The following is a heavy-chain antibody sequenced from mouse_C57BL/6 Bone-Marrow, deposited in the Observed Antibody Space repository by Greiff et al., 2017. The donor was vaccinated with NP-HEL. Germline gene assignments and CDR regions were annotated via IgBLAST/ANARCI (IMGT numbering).Heavy chain of an antibody. CDR3: ARSPTIITTVVALDY. V-gene: IGHV1-36*01. J-gene: IGHJ2*01. CDR1: GFTFTDYY. D-gene: IGHD1-1*01. CDR2: VYPYNGGT. Sequence: VQLQQSGPVLVKPGPSVKISCKASGFTFTDYYMHWVKQSHGKSLEWIGLVYPYNGGTSYNQKFKGKATLTVDTSSGTAYMELNSLTSEDSAVYYCARSPTIITTVVALDYWGQGTTLTVSS.